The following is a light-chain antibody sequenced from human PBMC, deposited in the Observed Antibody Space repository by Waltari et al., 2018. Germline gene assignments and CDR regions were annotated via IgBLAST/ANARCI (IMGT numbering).Light chain of an antibody. CDR2: DVS. CDR1: GSDVGGYNY. Sequence: QSALTQPRSVSGSPGQSVTIACTGTGSDVGGYNYVSWYQQHPGKAPKLMLYDVSKRPSGAPDRFSGSKSGNTASLTISGLQAEDEADYYCCSYAGSYTWVFGGGTKVTVL. V-gene: IGLV2-11*01. CDR3: CSYAGSYTWV. J-gene: IGLJ3*02.